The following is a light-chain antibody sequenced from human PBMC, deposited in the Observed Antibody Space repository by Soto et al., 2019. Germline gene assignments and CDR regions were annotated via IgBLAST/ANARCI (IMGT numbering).Light chain of an antibody. J-gene: IGKJ4*01. CDR2: AAS. Sequence: IQVNQSPSSLSAYVRDRVTITCLASQGIRRDLGWYQQRPGKAPKLLISAASSLESGVPSRFSGSGSGTDFTLTISSLQPEDFATYYCLQDYNYPLTFGGGTNVDI. CDR3: LQDYNYPLT. CDR1: QGIRRD. V-gene: IGKV1-6*01.